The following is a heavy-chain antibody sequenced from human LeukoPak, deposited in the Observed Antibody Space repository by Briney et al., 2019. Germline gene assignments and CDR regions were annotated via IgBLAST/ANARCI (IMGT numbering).Heavy chain of an antibody. D-gene: IGHD2-15*01. CDR3: ASEGTCSGGSCYTQHFDY. Sequence: SVKVSCKASGGTFSSYAISWVRQAPGQGLEWMGGIIPIFGTANYAQKFQGRVTITTDESTSTAYMGLSSLRSGDTAVYYCASEGTCSGGSCYTQHFDYWGQGTLVTVSS. CDR1: GGTFSSYA. CDR2: IIPIFGTA. V-gene: IGHV1-69*05. J-gene: IGHJ4*02.